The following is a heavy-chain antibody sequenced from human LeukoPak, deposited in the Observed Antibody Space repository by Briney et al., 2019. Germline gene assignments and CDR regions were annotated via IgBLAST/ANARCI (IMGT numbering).Heavy chain of an antibody. CDR1: GYTFTSYD. CDR3: ARGPSRRQSSRSPRVGSYNWFDP. Sequence: GASVKVSCKASGYTFTSYDINWVRQATGQGLEWMGWMNPNSGNTGYAQKFQGRVTITRNTSISTAYMELSSLRSEDTAVYYCARGPSRRQSSRSPRVGSYNWFDPWGQGTLVTVSS. D-gene: IGHD6-19*01. J-gene: IGHJ5*02. V-gene: IGHV1-8*03. CDR2: MNPNSGNT.